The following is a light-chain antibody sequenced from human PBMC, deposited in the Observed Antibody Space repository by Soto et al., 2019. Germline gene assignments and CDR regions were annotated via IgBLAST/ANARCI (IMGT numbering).Light chain of an antibody. Sequence: DIQMTQSPSSLSASVGDRVTITCRASQSISSYLNWYQQKPGKAPKLLIYAASSLQSGVPSRFSGSGSGTDFTLTISSLQPEDFATYYCRQSYSTPYTCGQGTKVAIK. J-gene: IGKJ2*01. CDR1: QSISSY. CDR3: RQSYSTPYT. CDR2: AAS. V-gene: IGKV1-39*01.